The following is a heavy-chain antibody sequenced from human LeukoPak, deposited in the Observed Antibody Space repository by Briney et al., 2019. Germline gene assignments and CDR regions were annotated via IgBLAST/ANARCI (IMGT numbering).Heavy chain of an antibody. V-gene: IGHV3-48*01. J-gene: IGHJ6*02. CDR1: GFTVNSNY. CDR3: ARVYYYGSGIGGYGMDV. CDR2: ISSSSSTI. D-gene: IGHD3-10*01. Sequence: GGSLRLSCAASGFTVNSNYMNWVRQAPEKGLGWVSYISSSSSTIYYADSVKGRFTISRDNAKNSLYLQMNSLRAEDTAVYYCARVYYYGSGIGGYGMDVWGQGTTVTVSS.